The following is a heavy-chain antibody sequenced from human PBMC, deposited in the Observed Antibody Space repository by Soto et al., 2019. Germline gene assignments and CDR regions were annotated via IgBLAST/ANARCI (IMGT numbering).Heavy chain of an antibody. V-gene: IGHV1-69*13. CDR2: IIPIFGTA. CDR3: ASWGYSYGPYYYYGMDV. D-gene: IGHD5-18*01. CDR1: GGTFSSYA. Sequence: SVKVSCKASGGTFSSYAISWVRQAPGQGLEWMGGIIPIFGTANYAQKFQGRVTITADESTSTAYMELSSLRSEDTAVYYCASWGYSYGPYYYYGMDVWGQGTTVTVSS. J-gene: IGHJ6*02.